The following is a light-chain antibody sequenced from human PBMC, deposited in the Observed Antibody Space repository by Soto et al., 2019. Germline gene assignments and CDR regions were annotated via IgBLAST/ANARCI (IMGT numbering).Light chain of an antibody. J-gene: IGLJ1*01. V-gene: IGLV1-40*01. CDR2: GNN. CDR3: QSYDNSLSGYV. CDR1: SSNGGAGFD. Sequence: QSVLTQPPSVSGAPGQRVTISCTGRSSNGGAGFDVHWYQQLPGTAPKLLIYGNNNRPSGVPDRFSGSKSGTSASLAIAGLQAEDEADYYCQSYDNSLSGYVFGTGTKVTVL.